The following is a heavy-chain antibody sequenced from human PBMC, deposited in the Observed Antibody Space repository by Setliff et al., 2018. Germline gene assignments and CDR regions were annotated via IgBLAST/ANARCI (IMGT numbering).Heavy chain of an antibody. D-gene: IGHD3-22*01. V-gene: IGHV3-48*04. CDR3: ARLALTGYDSSGYYYALDYYYYMDV. Sequence: GGSLRLSCAASGFTFSSYSMNWVRQAPGKGLEWVSYISSYSSTIYYADSVKGRFTISRDNAKKSVDLQMNSLRAEDTAVYYCARLALTGYDSSGYYYALDYYYYMDVWGKGTTVTVSS. CDR1: GFTFSSYS. CDR2: ISSYSSTI. J-gene: IGHJ6*03.